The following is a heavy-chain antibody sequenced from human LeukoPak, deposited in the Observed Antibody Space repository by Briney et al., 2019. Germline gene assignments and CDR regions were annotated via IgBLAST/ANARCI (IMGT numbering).Heavy chain of an antibody. CDR1: GGSFSGYY. J-gene: IGHJ4*02. D-gene: IGHD3-3*01. CDR2: INHSGST. V-gene: IGHV4-34*01. CDR3: ARRISIIEGSILRFLEWLLYGYFDY. Sequence: SETLSLTCAVYGGSFSGYYWSWIRQPPGKGLEWIGEINHSGSTNYNPSLKSRVTISVDKSKNQFSLKLSSVTAADTAVYYCARRISIIEGSILRFLEWLLYGYFDYWGQGTLVTVSS.